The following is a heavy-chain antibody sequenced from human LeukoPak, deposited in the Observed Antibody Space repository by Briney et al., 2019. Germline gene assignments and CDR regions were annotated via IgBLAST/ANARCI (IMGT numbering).Heavy chain of an antibody. CDR3: ARGPRQTGRVRPYGFDI. D-gene: IGHD1-1*01. CDR1: GASLSGYY. Sequence: PSETLSLTCAVYGASLSGYYWIWIRQPPGRGLEWIGEMSYTGNTNYNPSLKSRVTISMDTSRNLFSLKLSSVTAADTAVFYCARGPRQTGRVRPYGFDIWGQGTMVTVSS. CDR2: MSYTGNT. V-gene: IGHV4-34*01. J-gene: IGHJ3*02.